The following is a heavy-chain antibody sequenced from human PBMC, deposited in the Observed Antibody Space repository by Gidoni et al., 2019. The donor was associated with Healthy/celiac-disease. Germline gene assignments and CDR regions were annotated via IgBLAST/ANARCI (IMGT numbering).Heavy chain of an antibody. CDR1: GGSISSYY. Sequence: QVQLQESGPGLVKPSETLSLTCTVSGGSISSYYWSWIRQPAGKGLEWIGRIYTSGSTNYNPSLKSRVTMSVDTSKNQFSLKLSSVTAADTAVYYCARDLATVTTGLGWYFDLWGRGTLVTVSS. D-gene: IGHD4-17*01. J-gene: IGHJ2*01. CDR3: ARDLATVTTGLGWYFDL. CDR2: IYTSGST. V-gene: IGHV4-4*07.